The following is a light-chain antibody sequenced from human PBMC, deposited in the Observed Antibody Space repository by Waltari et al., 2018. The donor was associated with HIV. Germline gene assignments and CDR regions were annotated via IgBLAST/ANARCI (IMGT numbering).Light chain of an antibody. CDR2: DAS. V-gene: IGKV1-NL1*01. J-gene: IGKJ1*01. CDR3: QQYYKTPRT. Sequence: DIQMTQSPSSLSASVGDRVTITCRASQGITNSLAWYQQGPGRAPRLLLYDASRVERGVPSRFTGSESATDYTLTITSQQPEDSATYYCQQYYKTPRTFGRGTRVEV. CDR1: QGITNS.